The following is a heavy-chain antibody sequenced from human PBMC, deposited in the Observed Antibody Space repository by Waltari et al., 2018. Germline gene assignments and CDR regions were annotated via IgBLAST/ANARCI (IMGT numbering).Heavy chain of an antibody. Sequence: QVQLVQSGSELKQPGASVKVSCKASGYIFSNYAMTWVRQAPGQGLEWMGWINTNTGNPTYAQGFTGRFVFSLDTSVSTAYLQISSLKAEDTSVYYCAKGIQLWGRGSWYFDDWGQGTLVTVSS. CDR3: AKGIQLWGRGSWYFDD. J-gene: IGHJ4*02. V-gene: IGHV7-4-1*02. CDR1: GYIFSNYA. CDR2: INTNTGNP. D-gene: IGHD5-18*01.